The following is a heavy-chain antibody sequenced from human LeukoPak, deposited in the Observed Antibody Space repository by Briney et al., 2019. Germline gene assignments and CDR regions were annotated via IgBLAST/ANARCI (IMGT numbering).Heavy chain of an antibody. J-gene: IGHJ4*02. D-gene: IGHD2-2*01. CDR1: GYTFTSYG. V-gene: IGHV1-18*01. CDR3: ARNRCTSCYEDSYFDY. CDR2: ISAYNGNT. Sequence: ASVKVSCXASGYTFTSYGISWVRQAPGQGLGWMGWISAYNGNTNYAQKLQGRVTMTTDTSTSTAYMELRSLRSDDTAVYYCARNRCTSCYEDSYFDYWGQGTLVTVSS.